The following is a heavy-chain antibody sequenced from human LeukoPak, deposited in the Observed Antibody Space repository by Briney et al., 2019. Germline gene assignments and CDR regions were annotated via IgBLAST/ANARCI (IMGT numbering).Heavy chain of an antibody. CDR3: ARGAFSAFDI. CDR2: ISSSSSYI. D-gene: IGHD3-16*01. CDR1: GFTFSNYA. J-gene: IGHJ3*02. Sequence: PGGSLRLSCAASGFTFSNYAMYWVRQAPGKGLEWVSSISSSSSYIYYADSVKGRFTISRDNAKNSLYLQMNSLRAEDTAVYYCARGAFSAFDIWGQGTMVTVSS. V-gene: IGHV3-21*01.